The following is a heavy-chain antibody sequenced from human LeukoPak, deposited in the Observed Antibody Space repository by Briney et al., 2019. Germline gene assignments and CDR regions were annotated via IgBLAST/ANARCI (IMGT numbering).Heavy chain of an antibody. CDR2: IYSGGST. CDR1: GFTVSSNY. CDR3: ARDLLYCSGGSCYRYFDY. D-gene: IGHD2-15*01. J-gene: IGHJ4*02. V-gene: IGHV3-53*01. Sequence: GSLRLSCAASGFTVSSNYMSWVRQAPGKGLEWVSVIYSGGSTYYADSVQGRFTISRDNSKNTLYLQMNSLRAEDTAVYYCARDLLYCSGGSCYRYFDYWGQGTLVTVSS.